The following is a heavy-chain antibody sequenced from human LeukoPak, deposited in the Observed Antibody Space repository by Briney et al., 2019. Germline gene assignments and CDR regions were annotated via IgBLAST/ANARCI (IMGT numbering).Heavy chain of an antibody. D-gene: IGHD3-22*01. V-gene: IGHV4-30-2*01. Sequence: SETLSLTCTVSGGSITSGGYYWGWIRQPPGKGLEWIGYIYHSGSTYYNPSLKSRVTISVDRSKSQFSLKLSSVTAADTAVHYCARLYDSGGTYDYWGQGTLVTVSS. CDR3: ARLYDSGGTYDY. CDR2: IYHSGST. CDR1: GGSITSGGYY. J-gene: IGHJ4*02.